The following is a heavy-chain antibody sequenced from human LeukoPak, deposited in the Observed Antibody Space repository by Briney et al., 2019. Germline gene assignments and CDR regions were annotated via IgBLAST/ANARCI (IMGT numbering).Heavy chain of an antibody. V-gene: IGHV1-3*01. CDR1: GYTFTSYG. J-gene: IGHJ4*02. CDR3: ATPTPDSSGWSFDY. D-gene: IGHD6-19*01. CDR2: INAGNGNT. Sequence: ASVKVSCKASGYTFTSYGISWVRQAPGQRLEWMGWINAGNGNTKYSQKFQGRVTITRDTSASTAYMELSSLRSEDTAVYYCATPTPDSSGWSFDYWGQGTLVTVSS.